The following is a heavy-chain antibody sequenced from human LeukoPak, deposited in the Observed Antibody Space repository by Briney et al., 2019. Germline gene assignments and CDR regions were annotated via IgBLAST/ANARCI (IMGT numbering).Heavy chain of an antibody. D-gene: IGHD3-3*01. J-gene: IGHJ4*02. CDR3: ARSRFLEWLPTLSSFDY. CDR2: IYPGDSDT. CDR1: GYSFTSYW. V-gene: IGHV5-51*01. Sequence: GESLKISCKGSGYSFTSYWISWVRQMPGKGLEWMGIIYPGDSDTRYSPSFQGQVTISADKSISTAYLQWSSLKASDTAMYYCARSRFLEWLPTLSSFDYWGQGTLVTVSS.